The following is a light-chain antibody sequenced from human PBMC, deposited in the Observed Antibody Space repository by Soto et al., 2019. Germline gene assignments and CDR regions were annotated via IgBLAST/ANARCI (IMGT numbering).Light chain of an antibody. CDR2: EVS. CDR3: SSYAGSNNFV. J-gene: IGLJ1*01. CDR1: SSDVGGYNY. V-gene: IGLV2-8*01. Sequence: QSVLNQPPSASGSPGQSVTISCTGTSSDVGGYNYVSWYQQHPGKASKLMIYEVSKRPSGVPDGFSGSKSGNTASLTVSGLQAEDEADYYCSSYAGSNNFVFGTGTKVTVL.